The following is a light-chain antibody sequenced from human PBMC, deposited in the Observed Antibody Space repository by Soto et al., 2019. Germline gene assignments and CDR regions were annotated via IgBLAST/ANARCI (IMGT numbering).Light chain of an antibody. CDR3: QQYNDWPLT. Sequence: EIVMTQSPATLSVSPGERATLSCRASQSVSSNLAWYQQMPGQPPRLLIYGASTRATAIPARFSGSGSGTEFTLTISGLQSEDLAVYYCQQYNDWPLTFGGGAKVEIK. CDR2: GAS. CDR1: QSVSSN. J-gene: IGKJ4*01. V-gene: IGKV3-15*01.